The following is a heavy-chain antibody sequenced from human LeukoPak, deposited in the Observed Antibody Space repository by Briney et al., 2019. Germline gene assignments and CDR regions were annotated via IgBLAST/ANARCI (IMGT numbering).Heavy chain of an antibody. V-gene: IGHV3-30*02. Sequence: VGSLRLSCTASRFTFRNYVMHWVRQATGKGLEWVSFICSDGNNRIYADSVKGRFTISRDNTKNMLYLQMDTLRAEDRALYYCAKDQGASVSGFYMDVWGKGTTVIASS. J-gene: IGHJ6*03. D-gene: IGHD3-3*01. CDR3: AKDQGASVSGFYMDV. CDR1: RFTFRNYV. CDR2: ICSDGNNR.